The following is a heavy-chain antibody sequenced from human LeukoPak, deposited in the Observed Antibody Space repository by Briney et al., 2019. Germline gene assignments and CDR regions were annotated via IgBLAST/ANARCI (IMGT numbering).Heavy chain of an antibody. Sequence: PGGSLRLSCVASGFSFSNYAMNWVRQAPGKGLEWVSLIIGSSGSTFYADSVKGRFTISRDKSKNTLYLQMNSLRAEDTAVYYCAKGAYDYVEIAYFDYWGQGSLVTLSS. CDR2: IIGSSGST. D-gene: IGHD5-12*01. CDR1: GFSFSNYA. V-gene: IGHV3-23*01. CDR3: AKGAYDYVEIAYFDY. J-gene: IGHJ4*02.